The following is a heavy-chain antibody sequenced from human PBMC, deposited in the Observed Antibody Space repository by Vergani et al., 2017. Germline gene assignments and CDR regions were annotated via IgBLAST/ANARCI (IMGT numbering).Heavy chain of an antibody. J-gene: IGHJ2*01. Sequence: EVQLLESGGGLVQPGGSLRLSCAASGFTFSSYAMSGGLQAPGERLEWVTAISGSGGSTYYADSVKGRFTISRDNSKNTLYLQMNRLRAEDTAVYYCAKEGYSISWTDWYFDLWGRGTLVTVSS. D-gene: IGHD6-13*01. CDR3: AKEGYSISWTDWYFDL. CDR2: ISGSGGST. V-gene: IGHV3-23*01. CDR1: GFTFSSYA.